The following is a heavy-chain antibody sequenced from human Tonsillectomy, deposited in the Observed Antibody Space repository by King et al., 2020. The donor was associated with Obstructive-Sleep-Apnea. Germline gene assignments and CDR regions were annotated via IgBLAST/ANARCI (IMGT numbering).Heavy chain of an antibody. CDR1: SGSISGSSYY. CDR2: IYYSGST. Sequence: QLQESGPGLVKPSETLSLTCTVSSGSISGSSYYWDWIRQPPGKGLEWIGSIYYSGSTYYNPSLKSRLTMSVDTSKNQFSLKLSSVTAADTAVYYCGRKLRLFDWLSKGYFAYWGQGTLVTVSS. CDR3: GRKLRLFDWLSKGYFAY. V-gene: IGHV4-39*07. D-gene: IGHD3-9*01. J-gene: IGHJ4*02.